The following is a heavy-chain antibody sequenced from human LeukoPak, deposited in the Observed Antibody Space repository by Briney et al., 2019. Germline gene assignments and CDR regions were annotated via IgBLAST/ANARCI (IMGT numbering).Heavy chain of an antibody. CDR2: IYYSGST. J-gene: IGHJ6*03. D-gene: IGHD4-11*01. CDR3: ARVRADYSGDYYMDV. V-gene: IGHV4-39*07. Sequence: SETLSLTCTVSGGSISSSSYYWGWIRQPPGKGLEWIGSIYYSGSTYYNPSLKSRVTISVDTSKNQFSLKLSSVTAADTAVYYCARVRADYSGDYYMDVWGNGTTVTVSS. CDR1: GGSISSSSYY.